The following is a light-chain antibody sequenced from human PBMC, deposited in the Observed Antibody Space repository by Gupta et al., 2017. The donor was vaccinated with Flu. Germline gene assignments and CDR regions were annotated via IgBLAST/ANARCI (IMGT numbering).Light chain of an antibody. V-gene: IGKV3-15*01. CDR2: GAS. Sequence: EIVMTQSPATLSVSPGERATLSCRDSQSVSSNLAWYQQKPGQAPRLLIYGASNRANGIPARFSGSGYGTEFTLTSSSRQSEDFAVYYCQQYNNWWTFGQGTKVEIK. CDR3: QQYNNWWT. CDR1: QSVSSN. J-gene: IGKJ1*01.